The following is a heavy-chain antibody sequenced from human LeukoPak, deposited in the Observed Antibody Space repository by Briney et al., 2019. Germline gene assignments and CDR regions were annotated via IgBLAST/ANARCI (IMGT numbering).Heavy chain of an antibody. Sequence: ASVKVSCKASGYTFTSYDINWVRQATGQGLEWMGWMNPNSGNTGYAQKFQGRVTITRNTSISTAYMELSSLKSEDTAVYYCARGYGSGSYPTYYYYYYMDVWGKGTTVTVSS. D-gene: IGHD3-10*01. J-gene: IGHJ6*03. CDR2: MNPNSGNT. CDR1: GYTFTSYD. CDR3: ARGYGSGSYPTYYYYYYMDV. V-gene: IGHV1-8*03.